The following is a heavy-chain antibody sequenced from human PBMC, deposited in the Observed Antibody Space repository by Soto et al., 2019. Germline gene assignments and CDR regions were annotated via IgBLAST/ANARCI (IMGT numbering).Heavy chain of an antibody. V-gene: IGHV4-34*01. CDR3: ARGGTMVRGTRTDYYGMDV. D-gene: IGHD3-10*01. CDR1: GGSFSGYY. Sequence: SETLSLTCAVYGGSFSGYYWSWILQPPGKGLEWIGEINHSGSTNYNPSLKSRVTISVDTSKNQFSLKLSSVTAADTAVYYCARGGTMVRGTRTDYYGMDVWGQGTKVTVSS. J-gene: IGHJ6*02. CDR2: INHSGST.